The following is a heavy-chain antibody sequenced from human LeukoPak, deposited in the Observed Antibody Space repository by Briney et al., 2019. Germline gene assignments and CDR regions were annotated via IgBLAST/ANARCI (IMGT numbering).Heavy chain of an antibody. D-gene: IGHD1-26*01. CDR2: ISSSGSTI. CDR3: APLSGSYFGDDAFDI. Sequence: GGSLRLSCAASGFTFSSYEMNWVRQAPGKGLEWVSYISSSGSTIYYADSVKGRFTISRDNAKNSLYLQMNSLRAEDTAVYYRAPLSGSYFGDDAFDIWGQGTMVTVSS. CDR1: GFTFSSYE. J-gene: IGHJ3*02. V-gene: IGHV3-48*03.